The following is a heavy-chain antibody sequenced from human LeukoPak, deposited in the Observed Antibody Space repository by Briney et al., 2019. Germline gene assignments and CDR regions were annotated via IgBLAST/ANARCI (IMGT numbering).Heavy chain of an antibody. Sequence: SGTLSLTCTVSGGSISSGGYYWSWIRQHPGTGLEWIGYIYYSGSTYYNPSLKSRVTISVDTSKNQFSLKLSSVTAADTAVYYCARSGKSAYILDYWGQGTLVTVSS. V-gene: IGHV4-31*03. J-gene: IGHJ4*02. CDR3: ARSGKSAYILDY. D-gene: IGHD3-16*01. CDR2: IYYSGST. CDR1: GGSISSGGYY.